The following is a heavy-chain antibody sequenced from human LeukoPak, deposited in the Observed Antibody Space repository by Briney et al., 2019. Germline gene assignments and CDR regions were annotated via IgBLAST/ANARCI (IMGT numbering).Heavy chain of an antibody. CDR1: GASITSNW. D-gene: IGHD7-27*01. CDR3: ARKANWGPRYYFDY. Sequence: SETLSLTCAVSGASITSNWWSWVRQPPGKGLEWIGEIHHSASPNYNTSLKSRVTISVDTSKNQFSLKLSSVTAADTAVYYCARKANWGPRYYFDYWGQGTLVTVSS. CDR2: IHHSASP. V-gene: IGHV4-4*02. J-gene: IGHJ4*02.